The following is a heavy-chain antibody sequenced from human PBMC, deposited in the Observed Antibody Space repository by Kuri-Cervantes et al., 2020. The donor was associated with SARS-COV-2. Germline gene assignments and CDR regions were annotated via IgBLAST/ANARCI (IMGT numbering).Heavy chain of an antibody. V-gene: IGHV4-61*08. Sequence: SETLSLTCTVSGGSISSGDYYWSWIRQPPGKGLEWIGEINHSGSTNYNPSLKSRVTISVDTSKNQFSLKLSSVTAADTAVYYCARWGYSSSSSGLGYYYYYMDVWGKGTTVTVSS. D-gene: IGHD6-6*01. CDR2: INHSGST. CDR3: ARWGYSSSSSGLGYYYYYMDV. CDR1: GGSISSGDYY. J-gene: IGHJ6*03.